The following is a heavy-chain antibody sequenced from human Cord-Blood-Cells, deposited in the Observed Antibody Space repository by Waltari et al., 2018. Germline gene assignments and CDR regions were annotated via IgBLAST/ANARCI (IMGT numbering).Heavy chain of an antibody. CDR1: GWSFSGYY. D-gene: IGHD3-16*01. CDR2: INHSGST. CDR3: SAYSNWFDP. Sequence: QVQLQQWGAGLLKPSETLSLTCAVYGWSFSGYYWSWIRQPPGKGLEWIGKINHSGSTNYNPSLKSRVTISVDTSKNQFSLKLSSVTAADTAVYYCSAYSNWFDPWGQGTLVTVSS. V-gene: IGHV4-34*01. J-gene: IGHJ5*02.